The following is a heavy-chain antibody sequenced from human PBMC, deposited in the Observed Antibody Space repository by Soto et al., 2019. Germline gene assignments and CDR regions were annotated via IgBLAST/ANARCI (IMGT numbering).Heavy chain of an antibody. D-gene: IGHD3-3*01. CDR3: ARVVSDYYDFWSGQNWFDP. J-gene: IGHJ5*02. CDR2: IIPIFGTA. Sequence: QVQLVQSGAEVKKPGSSVKVSYKASGGTFSSYAISWVRQAPGQGLEWMGGIIPIFGTANYAQKFQGRVTITADESTSTAYMELSSLRSEDTAVYYCARVVSDYYDFWSGQNWFDPWGQGTLVTVSS. V-gene: IGHV1-69*01. CDR1: GGTFSSYA.